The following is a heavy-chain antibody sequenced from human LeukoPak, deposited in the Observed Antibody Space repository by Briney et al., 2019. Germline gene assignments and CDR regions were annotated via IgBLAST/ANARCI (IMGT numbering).Heavy chain of an antibody. D-gene: IGHD5-18*01. CDR1: GDSISGSSYY. CDR2: IYYSGST. V-gene: IGHV4-39*07. J-gene: IGHJ4*02. CDR3: ARNNVDTAMPLDY. Sequence: SETLSLTCTVSGDSISGSSYYWGWVRQPPGKGLEWIASIYYSGSTYYNPSLKSRVTISVDTSKNQFSLKLSSVTAADTAVYYCARNNVDTAMPLDYWGQGTLVTVSS.